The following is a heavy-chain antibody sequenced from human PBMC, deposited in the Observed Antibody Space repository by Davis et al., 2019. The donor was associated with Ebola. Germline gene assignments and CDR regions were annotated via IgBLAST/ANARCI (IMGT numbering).Heavy chain of an antibody. CDR1: GYTFTSYG. D-gene: IGHD6-19*01. V-gene: IGHV1-18*01. J-gene: IGHJ6*02. Sequence: ASVKVSCKASGYTFTSYGISWVRQAPGQGLEWMGWISAYNGNTNYAQKFQGRVTITADESTSTAYMELSSLRSEDTAVYYCAFSSGWPKSDYYYYGMDVWGQGTTVTVSS. CDR3: AFSSGWPKSDYYYYGMDV. CDR2: ISAYNGNT.